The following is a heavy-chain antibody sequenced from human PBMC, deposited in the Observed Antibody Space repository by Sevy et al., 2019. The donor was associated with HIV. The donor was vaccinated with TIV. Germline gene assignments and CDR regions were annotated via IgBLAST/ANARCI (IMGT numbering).Heavy chain of an antibody. CDR2: INSDGSGT. Sequence: GGSLRLSCAASGFTFSTHWMHWVRQVPGKGLVWVSRINSDGSGTTYAGSVKGRFTISRDNAKNTLYLQMNSLRVEDTAVYYCARVNIPAAEWGQGALVTVSS. V-gene: IGHV3-74*01. CDR1: GFTFSTHW. D-gene: IGHD6-13*01. CDR3: ARVNIPAAE. J-gene: IGHJ4*02.